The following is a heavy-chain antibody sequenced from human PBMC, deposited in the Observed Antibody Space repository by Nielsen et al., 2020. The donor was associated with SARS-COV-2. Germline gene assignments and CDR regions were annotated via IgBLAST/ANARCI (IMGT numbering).Heavy chain of an antibody. Sequence: WIRQPPGKGLEWVAVISYDGGNKYYADSVKGRFTISRDNSKNTLYLQMNSLRAEDTAVYYCAKVTQGGATDYYYYGMDVWGQGTTVTVSS. D-gene: IGHD1-26*01. CDR2: ISYDGGNK. V-gene: IGHV3-30*18. J-gene: IGHJ6*02. CDR3: AKVTQGGATDYYYYGMDV.